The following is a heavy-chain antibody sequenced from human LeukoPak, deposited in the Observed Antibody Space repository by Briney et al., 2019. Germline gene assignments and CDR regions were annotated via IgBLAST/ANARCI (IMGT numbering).Heavy chain of an antibody. D-gene: IGHD6-13*01. V-gene: IGHV3-30*02. CDR1: GFTFSSYG. CDR2: IRFDESNK. CDR3: AKDGGSWYSEAFDI. J-gene: IGHJ3*02. Sequence: PGGSLRLSCAASGFTFSSYGMHWVRQAPGKGLEWVAFIRFDESNKFYADSVEGRFTISRDNSKNTLYLQMNSLRPEDTAVYYCAKDGGSWYSEAFDIWGQGTMVTVSS.